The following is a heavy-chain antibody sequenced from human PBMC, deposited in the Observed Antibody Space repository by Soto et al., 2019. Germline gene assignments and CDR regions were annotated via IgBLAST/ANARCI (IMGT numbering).Heavy chain of an antibody. CDR2: ISYDGSNK. CDR1: GFTFSSYA. Sequence: QVQLVESGGGVVQPGRSLRLSCAASGFTFSSYAMHWVRQAPGKGLEWVAVISYDGSNKYYADSVKGRFTISRDNSKNTLYLQMNSLRAEDTAVYDCARGGGSYYYYVIDVWGQGTTVTVSS. J-gene: IGHJ6*02. CDR3: ARGGGSYYYYVIDV. V-gene: IGHV3-30-3*01. D-gene: IGHD1-1*01.